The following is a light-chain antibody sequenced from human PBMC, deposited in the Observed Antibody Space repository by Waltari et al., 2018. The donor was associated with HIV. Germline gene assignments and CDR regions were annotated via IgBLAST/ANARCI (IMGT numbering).Light chain of an antibody. CDR2: KDP. V-gene: IGLV3-27*01. Sequence: SLELTQPSSVSVSPGPAARITRSGDLLATQHARWFQQKPGQAPVVVIYKDPERPAAIPERFSGSSSGTTVTLTIGGVQVEDEADYYCYSAADDNRLIFGGGTKLTVL. CDR1: LLATQH. CDR3: YSAADDNRLI. J-gene: IGLJ2*01.